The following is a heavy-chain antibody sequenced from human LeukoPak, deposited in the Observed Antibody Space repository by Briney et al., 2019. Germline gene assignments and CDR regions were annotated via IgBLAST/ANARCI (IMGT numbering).Heavy chain of an antibody. CDR3: ARDGSSSWYETFGY. CDR1: GFTFSSYA. CDR2: ISYDGSNK. Sequence: GGSLRLSCAASGFTFSSYAMHWVRQAPGKGLEWVAVISYDGSNKYYADSVKGRFTISRDNAKNSLYLQMNSLRAEDTAVYYCARDGSSSWYETFGYWGQGTLVTVSS. D-gene: IGHD6-13*01. J-gene: IGHJ4*02. V-gene: IGHV3-30-3*01.